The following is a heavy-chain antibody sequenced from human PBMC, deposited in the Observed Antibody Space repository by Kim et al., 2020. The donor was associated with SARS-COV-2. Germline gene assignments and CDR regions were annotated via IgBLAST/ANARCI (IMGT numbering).Heavy chain of an antibody. CDR1: GFTLSSYA. Sequence: GGSLRLSCAASGFTLSSYAMSWVRQAPGKGLEWVSAISGSGGSTYYADSVKGRFTISRDNSKNTLYLQMISLRAEDKAVYYCANYDSSGYYRCCYYGMDVWGQGTTVTVSS. D-gene: IGHD3-22*01. V-gene: IGHV3-23*01. CDR3: ANYDSSGYYRCCYYGMDV. CDR2: ISGSGGST. J-gene: IGHJ6*02.